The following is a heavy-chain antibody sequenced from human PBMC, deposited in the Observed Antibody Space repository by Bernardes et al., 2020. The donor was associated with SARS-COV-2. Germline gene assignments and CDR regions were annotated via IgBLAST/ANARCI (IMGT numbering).Heavy chain of an antibody. CDR1: GFTFSSYG. CDR3: ARRDSTVAFDY. Sequence: GGSLRLSCAASGFTFSSYGMHWVRQAPGKGLEWVAVIWYDGSNKYYADSVKGRFTISRDNSKNTLYLQMNSLRAEDTAVYYCARRDSTVAFDYWGQGTTVTVSS. CDR2: IWYDGSNK. V-gene: IGHV3-33*01. J-gene: IGHJ4*03. D-gene: IGHD4-17*01.